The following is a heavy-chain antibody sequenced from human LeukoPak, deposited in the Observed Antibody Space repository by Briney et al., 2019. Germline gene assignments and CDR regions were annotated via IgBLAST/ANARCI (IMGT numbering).Heavy chain of an antibody. CDR2: IHYSGTT. CDR1: GGSISSGGYH. D-gene: IGHD4-17*01. Sequence: PSQTLSLTCTVSGGSISSGGYHWSWIRQHPGKGLEWIGYIHYSGTTYYNPSLKSRVTISADTSKKQFSLKLSSVTAADTAVYYCARGSYGDXDFDYXXXGTLVTVSS. V-gene: IGHV4-31*03. CDR3: ARGSYGDXDFDY. J-gene: IGHJ4*01.